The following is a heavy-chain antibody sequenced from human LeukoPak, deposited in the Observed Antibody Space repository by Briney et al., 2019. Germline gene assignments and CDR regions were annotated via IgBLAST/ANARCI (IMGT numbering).Heavy chain of an antibody. Sequence: GASVKVSCKASGYTFTSYAMHWVRQAPGQRLEWMGWINAGNGNTKYSQKFQGRVTITRDTSANTAYMELSSLRSEDTAVYYCAREGYSSGWYDYFDYWGQGTLVTVSS. CDR3: AREGYSSGWYDYFDY. CDR2: INAGNGNT. V-gene: IGHV1-3*01. CDR1: GYTFTSYA. D-gene: IGHD6-19*01. J-gene: IGHJ4*02.